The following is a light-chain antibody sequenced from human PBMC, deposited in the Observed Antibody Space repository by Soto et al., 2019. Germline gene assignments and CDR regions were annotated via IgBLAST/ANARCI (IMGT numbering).Light chain of an antibody. CDR1: SSDIGNYNY. J-gene: IGLJ1*01. Sequence: QSALTQPASVSGSPGQSITISCTGTSSDIGNYNYVSWYRQYPGKAPKLMIYEVSNRPAGVSNRLSGSKSGNTASLTISGLPAEDEADYYCSSYTSSTPYVFGTGIKVT. CDR3: SSYTSSTPYV. CDR2: EVS. V-gene: IGLV2-14*01.